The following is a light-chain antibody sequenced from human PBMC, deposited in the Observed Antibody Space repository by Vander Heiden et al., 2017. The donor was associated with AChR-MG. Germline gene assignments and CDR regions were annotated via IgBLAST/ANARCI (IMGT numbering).Light chain of an antibody. CDR2: GAS. V-gene: IGKV3-20*01. CDR3: QQYSSSPRT. Sequence: EIVLTQSPGTLSSSPGERATLSCRASQSVSSNYLAWYQQKPGQAPRLLIYGASSRATGIPDRFSGSGSGTDFTLTISRLEPEDFAVYYCQQYSSSPRTFGQGTKVEIK. J-gene: IGKJ1*01. CDR1: QSVSSNY.